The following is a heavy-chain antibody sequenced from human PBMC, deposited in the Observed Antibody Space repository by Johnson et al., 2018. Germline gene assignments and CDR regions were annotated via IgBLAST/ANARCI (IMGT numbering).Heavy chain of an antibody. CDR2: INWDGGNT. V-gene: IGHV3-20*04. J-gene: IGHJ3*02. D-gene: IGHD2-15*01. Sequence: VQLVETGGGVVRPGESLRLSCAASGFTFEDYGMSWVRQAPGKGLEWISGINWDGGNTRYADSMKGRFIISSDNAKTSLYLEMNSLRAEDTALYYCARDPDAVVVVAANAFDIWGQGTMVTVSS. CDR3: ARDPDAVVVVAANAFDI. CDR1: GFTFEDYG.